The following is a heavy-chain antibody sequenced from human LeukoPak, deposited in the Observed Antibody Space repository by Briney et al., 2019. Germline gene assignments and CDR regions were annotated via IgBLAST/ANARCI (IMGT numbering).Heavy chain of an antibody. CDR3: AKDRAFVSGAGAFDI. Sequence: PAGSLRLSCAASGFTFSSYEMNWVRQPPGKGLEWVSYISDSGGTIYYADSVKGRFTISRDNSKNTLYLQMNSLRADDTAVYYCAKDRAFVSGAGAFDIWGQGTKVTVS. CDR1: GFTFSSYE. CDR2: ISDSGGTI. V-gene: IGHV3-48*03. J-gene: IGHJ3*02. D-gene: IGHD3-10*01.